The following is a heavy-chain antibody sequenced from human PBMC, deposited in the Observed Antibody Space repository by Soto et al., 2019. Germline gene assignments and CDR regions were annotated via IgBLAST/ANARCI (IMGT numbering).Heavy chain of an antibody. CDR1: GFTFSSYG. J-gene: IGHJ4*02. CDR3: VKDHGTAMIRGGLDS. Sequence: GGSLRLSCAASGFTFSSYGMNWVRQAPGKGPEWVSTILGSGANTYYPDSVKGRFTLSRDNSKNTLYLQMSSLRPEDTALYYCVKDHGTAMIRGGLDSWGQGALVTVSS. CDR2: ILGSGANT. V-gene: IGHV3-23*01. D-gene: IGHD3-10*01.